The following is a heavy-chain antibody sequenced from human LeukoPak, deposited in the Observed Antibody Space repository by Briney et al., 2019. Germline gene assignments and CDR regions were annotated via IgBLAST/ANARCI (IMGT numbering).Heavy chain of an antibody. CDR2: IYSGGST. J-gene: IGHJ6*02. CDR3: ARDPYCSGGTCYPAPYYGLDV. CDR1: GFTVSSNY. D-gene: IGHD2-15*01. Sequence: GGSLRLSCAASGFTVSSNYMSWVRQAPGKGLEWVSVIYSGGSTYYADSVKGRFTISRDNSKNTLYLQMNSLRAEDTAVYYCARDPYCSGGTCYPAPYYGLDVWGQGTTVTVSS. V-gene: IGHV3-66*01.